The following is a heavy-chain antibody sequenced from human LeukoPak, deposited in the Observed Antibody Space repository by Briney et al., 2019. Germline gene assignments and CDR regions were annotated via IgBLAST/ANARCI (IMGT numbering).Heavy chain of an antibody. J-gene: IGHJ5*02. CDR3: AKDPYTIFGEGGWFDP. CDR1: GFTFSSYA. Sequence: GGSLRLSCAASGFTFSSYAMSWVRQAPGEGLEWVSAISGSGGSTYYADSVKGRFTISRDNSKNTLYLQMNSLRAEDTAVYYCAKDPYTIFGEGGWFDPWGQGTLVTVSS. CDR2: ISGSGGST. D-gene: IGHD3-3*01. V-gene: IGHV3-23*01.